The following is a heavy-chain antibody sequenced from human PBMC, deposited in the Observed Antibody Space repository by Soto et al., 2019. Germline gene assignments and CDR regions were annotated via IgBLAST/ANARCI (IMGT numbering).Heavy chain of an antibody. CDR2: IWSDGSNK. J-gene: IGHJ6*02. D-gene: IGHD3-10*01. CDR3: AREVLVRGIKSHAMAV. V-gene: IGHV3-33*01. Sequence: QVQLVESGGGVVQPGRSLSLSCAASGFTFSSYGIHWVRQAPGKGLEWVAVIWSDGSNKYYADSVKGRFTISRDNTKNTLYWQMNRRRAEDTAVYYCAREVLVRGIKSHAMAVWGQGTTVTVSS. CDR1: GFTFSSYG.